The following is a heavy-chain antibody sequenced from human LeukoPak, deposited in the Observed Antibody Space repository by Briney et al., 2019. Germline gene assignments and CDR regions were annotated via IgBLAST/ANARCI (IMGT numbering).Heavy chain of an antibody. V-gene: IGHV4-34*01. CDR1: GGSFSGYY. CDR3: ARLRLKYYDFWSGYSQGAFDI. Sequence: SQTLSLTCAVYGGSFSGYYCSWIRQPPGNGLEWIGVINHSGSTNYNPSLKSRVTISVDTSKNQFSVKLSSVTAADTAVYYCARLRLKYYDFWSGYSQGAFDIWGQGTMVTVSS. D-gene: IGHD3-3*01. CDR2: INHSGST. J-gene: IGHJ3*02.